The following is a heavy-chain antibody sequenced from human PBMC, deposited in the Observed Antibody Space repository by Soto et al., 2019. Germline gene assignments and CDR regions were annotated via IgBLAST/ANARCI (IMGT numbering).Heavy chain of an antibody. CDR1: GFTFTRYS. CDR2: ISSTTNYI. V-gene: IGHV3-21*06. D-gene: IGHD5-12*01. CDR3: AKAIVLRMATNYFDY. Sequence: PGGSLRLSCAASGFTFTRYSMNWVRQAPGKGLEWVSSISSTTNYIYYGDSMKGRFTISRENAKNSLYLEMNSLRAEDTAVYYCAKAIVLRMATNYFDYWGQGTLVTVYS. J-gene: IGHJ4*02.